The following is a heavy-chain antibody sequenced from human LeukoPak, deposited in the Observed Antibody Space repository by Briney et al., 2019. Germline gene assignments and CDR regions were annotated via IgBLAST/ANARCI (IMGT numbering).Heavy chain of an antibody. Sequence: ASVKVSCKASGYTFTSYGISWVRQAPGQGLEWMGWINPNSGGTNYAQKFQGRVTMTRDTSISTAYMELSRLRSDDTAVYYCARDTSPLTGDAFDIWGQGTMVTVSS. CDR1: GYTFTSYG. V-gene: IGHV1-2*02. D-gene: IGHD2-8*02. CDR3: ARDTSPLTGDAFDI. CDR2: INPNSGGT. J-gene: IGHJ3*02.